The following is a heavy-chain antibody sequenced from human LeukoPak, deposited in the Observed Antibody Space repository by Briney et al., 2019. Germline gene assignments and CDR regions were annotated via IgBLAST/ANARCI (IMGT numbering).Heavy chain of an antibody. Sequence: GGSLRLSCAASGFTFDDYGMSWVRQAPGKGLEWVSGINWNGGSTGYADSVKGRFTISRDNAKNSLYLQMNSLRAEDTALYYCARGAYCGGDCYRYYFDYWGQGTLVTVSS. J-gene: IGHJ4*02. CDR2: INWNGGST. V-gene: IGHV3-20*04. CDR3: ARGAYCGGDCYRYYFDY. D-gene: IGHD2-21*02. CDR1: GFTFDDYG.